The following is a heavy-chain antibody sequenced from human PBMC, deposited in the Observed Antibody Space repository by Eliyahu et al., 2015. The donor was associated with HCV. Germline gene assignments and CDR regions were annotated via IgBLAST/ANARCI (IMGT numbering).Heavy chain of an antibody. V-gene: IGHV4-39*07. Sequence: QLQLQESGPGLVKPSETLSLTCTVSGXSISSSSYYWGWIRQPPGKGLEWIGSIYYSGSTYYNPSLKSRVTISVDTSKNQFSLKLSSVTAADTAVYYCARDPLYGDYVDPWGQGTLVTVSS. D-gene: IGHD4-17*01. J-gene: IGHJ5*02. CDR2: IYYSGST. CDR3: ARDPLYGDYVDP. CDR1: GXSISSSSYY.